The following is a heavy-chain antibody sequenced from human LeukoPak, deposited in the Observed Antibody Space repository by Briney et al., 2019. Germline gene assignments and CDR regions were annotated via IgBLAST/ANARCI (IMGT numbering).Heavy chain of an antibody. Sequence: SVKVSCKASGGTFSSYAISWVRQAPGQGLEWMGRIIPILGIANYAQKFQGRVTITADKSTSTAYMELSSLRSEDTAVYYCARGYTVADAFDLWGQGTMVTVSS. D-gene: IGHD1-1*01. CDR3: ARGYTVADAFDL. V-gene: IGHV1-69*04. J-gene: IGHJ3*01. CDR1: GGTFSSYA. CDR2: IIPILGIA.